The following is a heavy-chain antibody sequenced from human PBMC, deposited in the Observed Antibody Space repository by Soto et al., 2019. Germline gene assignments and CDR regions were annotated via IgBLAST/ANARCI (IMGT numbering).Heavy chain of an antibody. D-gene: IGHD2-2*01. CDR2: IFYSGST. CDR3: AIPKRYCSRTSCQQSYGMDD. CDR1: GGSISSSSYY. J-gene: IGHJ6*02. V-gene: IGHV4-39*01. Sequence: PSETLSLTCTVSGGSISSSSYYWGCIRQPPGKGLEWIGSIFYSGSTYYTPSLKSRVTISVDTYKNQFSLNLSTVTAANTAVYYCAIPKRYCSRTSCQQSYGMDDWGQRTTVTDSS.